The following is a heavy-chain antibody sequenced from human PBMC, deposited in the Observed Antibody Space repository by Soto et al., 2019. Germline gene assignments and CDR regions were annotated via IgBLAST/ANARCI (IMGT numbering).Heavy chain of an antibody. Sequence: GGSLRFSCAGSGFTFSNYAMTWVRQAPGKGLEWVSVISGSGGGTYYADSVKGRFTISRDNSKNTLYLQMNSLRAEDTAVYYCAKDLLVVAGTSAFDIWGQGTMVTVSS. CDR3: AKDLLVVAGTSAFDI. D-gene: IGHD6-19*01. J-gene: IGHJ3*02. CDR1: GFTFSNYA. CDR2: ISGSGGGT. V-gene: IGHV3-23*01.